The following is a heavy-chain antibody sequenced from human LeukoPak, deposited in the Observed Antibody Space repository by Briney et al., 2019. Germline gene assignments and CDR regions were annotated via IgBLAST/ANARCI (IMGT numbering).Heavy chain of an antibody. CDR3: ARYSSSPTFLDY. CDR1: GGSISSYY. D-gene: IGHD6-6*01. J-gene: IGHJ4*02. Sequence: SETLSLTCIVSGGSISSYYWSWIRQPPGKGLEYIGNIYYSGSTNYDPSLKSRVTISVDTSKNQFSLKLSSVTAADTAVYYCARYSSSPTFLDYWGQGTLVTVSS. CDR2: IYYSGST. V-gene: IGHV4-59*01.